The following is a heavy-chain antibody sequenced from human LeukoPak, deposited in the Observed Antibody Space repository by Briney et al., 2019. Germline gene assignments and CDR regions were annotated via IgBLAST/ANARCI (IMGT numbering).Heavy chain of an antibody. J-gene: IGHJ4*02. CDR3: ARDRGIAAAGTRGDY. CDR2: IIPIFGTA. Sequence: ASVKVSCKASGGTFSSYAISWVRQAPGQGLEWMGGIIPIFGTANYAQKFQGRVTITTDESTSTAYMELSSLRSEDTAVYYCARDRGIAAAGTRGDYWGQGTLVTVSS. D-gene: IGHD6-13*01. CDR1: GGTFSSYA. V-gene: IGHV1-69*05.